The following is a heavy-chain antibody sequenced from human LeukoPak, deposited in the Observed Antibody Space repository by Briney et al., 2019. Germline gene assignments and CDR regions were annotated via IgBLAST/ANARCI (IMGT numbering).Heavy chain of an antibody. J-gene: IGHJ4*02. D-gene: IGHD2-15*01. V-gene: IGHV3-48*03. CDR3: ARGLSVVVAATPLGYFDY. CDR1: GFTFSSYE. Sequence: GSLRLSCAASGFTFSSYEVNWVRQAPGKGLEWVSYISSSGSTIYYADSVKGRFTISRDNAKNSLYLQMNSLRAEDTAVYYCARGLSVVVAATPLGYFDYWGQGTLVTVSS. CDR2: ISSSGSTI.